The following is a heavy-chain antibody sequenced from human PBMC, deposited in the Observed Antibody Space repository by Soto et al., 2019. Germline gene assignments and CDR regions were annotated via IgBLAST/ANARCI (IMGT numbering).Heavy chain of an antibody. J-gene: IGHJ1*01. CDR2: IAYDSSKK. D-gene: IGHD2-15*01. V-gene: IGHV3-30*03. CDR3: ASPYCRAGSCYRTEYFRY. Sequence: QVQLVESGGGVVQPGRSVRLSCAASGFSFSYYAMHWVRQAPGKGLEWVAVIAYDSSKKYYADSVKGRFTISRDNSKNTLYLQMNSLRDDDTAVYYCASPYCRAGSCYRTEYFRYWGQGTLVTVSS. CDR1: GFSFSYYA.